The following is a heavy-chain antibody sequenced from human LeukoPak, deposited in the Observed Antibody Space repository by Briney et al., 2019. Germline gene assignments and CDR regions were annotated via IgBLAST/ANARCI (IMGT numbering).Heavy chain of an antibody. Sequence: ASVKVSCKTSGGTFSSPAITWVRQAPGQGLEWMGRIIPVLNITRYTQKFQGRVTITADTSTSTVYMELSSLRSEETAVYYCARDQGLTAPPPYGLDVWGQGTTVIVSS. J-gene: IGHJ6*02. CDR1: GGTFSSPA. CDR3: ARDQGLTAPPPYGLDV. CDR2: IIPVLNIT. D-gene: IGHD5-18*01. V-gene: IGHV1-69*04.